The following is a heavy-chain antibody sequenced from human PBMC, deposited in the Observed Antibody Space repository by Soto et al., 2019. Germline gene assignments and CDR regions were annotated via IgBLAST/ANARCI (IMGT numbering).Heavy chain of an antibody. V-gene: IGHV4-30-4*01. Sequence: QVQLQESGPGLVKPSQTLSLTCTVSGGSISSGDYYWSWIRQPPGKGLEWIGYIYYSGSTYYNPSLKSRGTISVDTSKNQFSLKLSSVTAADTAVYYCARGKYYDFWSGYRDAFDIWGQGTMVTVSS. D-gene: IGHD3-3*01. CDR2: IYYSGST. CDR3: ARGKYYDFWSGYRDAFDI. CDR1: GGSISSGDYY. J-gene: IGHJ3*02.